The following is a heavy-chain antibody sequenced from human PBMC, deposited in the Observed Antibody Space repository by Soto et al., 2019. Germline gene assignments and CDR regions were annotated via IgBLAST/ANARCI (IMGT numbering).Heavy chain of an antibody. CDR3: ARVAAGSYKGLDY. J-gene: IGHJ4*02. D-gene: IGHD6-19*01. CDR2: IYHSGST. CDR1: GGSISSSNW. Sequence: PSETLSLTCAVSGGSISSSNWLSWVHQPPGKGLEWIGEIYHSGSTNYNPSLKSRVTISVDKSKNQFSLKLSSVTAADTAVYYCARVAAGSYKGLDYWGQGTLVTVSS. V-gene: IGHV4-4*02.